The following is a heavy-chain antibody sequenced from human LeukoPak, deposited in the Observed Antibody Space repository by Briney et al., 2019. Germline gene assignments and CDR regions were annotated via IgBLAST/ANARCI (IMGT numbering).Heavy chain of an antibody. CDR2: ISGSGGST. CDR1: GFTFSSYA. J-gene: IGHJ4*02. D-gene: IGHD3-22*01. V-gene: IGHV3-23*01. CDR3: AKDHHSITMILVVINPFDY. Sequence: GGSLRLSCAASGFTFSSYAMSWVRQAPGKGLEWVSAISGSGGSTYYADSVKGRFTISRDNSKNTLYLQMNSLRAEDTAVYYCAKDHHSITMILVVINPFDYWGQGTLVTVSS.